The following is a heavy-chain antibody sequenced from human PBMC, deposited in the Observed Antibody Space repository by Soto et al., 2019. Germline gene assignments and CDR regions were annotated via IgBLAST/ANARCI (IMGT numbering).Heavy chain of an antibody. Sequence: GGSLRLSCAASGFTFSSYAMSWVRQAPGKGLEWVSAISGSGGSTYYADSVKGRFTISRDNSKNTLYLQMNSLRAEDTAVYYCAKDRVFFGVVIDLDYWGQGTLVTVSS. CDR2: ISGSGGST. CDR3: AKDRVFFGVVIDLDY. D-gene: IGHD3-3*01. V-gene: IGHV3-23*01. CDR1: GFTFSSYA. J-gene: IGHJ4*02.